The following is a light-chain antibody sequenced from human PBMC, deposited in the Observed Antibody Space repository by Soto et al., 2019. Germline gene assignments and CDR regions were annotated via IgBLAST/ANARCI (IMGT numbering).Light chain of an antibody. Sequence: EIVLTQSPGTLSLSPGETATLSCRTSQTISRDDLAWYQQRPGQAPRLLISATSRRATGIPDRFNGYGSGTDFTLTISSLEPEDFGVYYCYQYYSSPHTFGLGTRVDIK. CDR3: YQYYSSPHT. CDR2: ATS. V-gene: IGKV3-20*01. CDR1: QTISRDD. J-gene: IGKJ3*01.